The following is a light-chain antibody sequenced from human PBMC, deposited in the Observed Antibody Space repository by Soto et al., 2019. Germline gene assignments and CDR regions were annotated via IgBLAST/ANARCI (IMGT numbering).Light chain of an antibody. V-gene: IGKV1-39*01. CDR3: QQSFSLPT. CDR2: EAS. CDR1: QRISRY. Sequence: DLQMTQSPSSLSASVGDRVTITCRASQRISRYLNWYKQKPGKAPNLLIYEASSLQSGVPSRFSGSGSGTDFTLTISSLQPEDSATYYCQQSFSLPTFGGGTKVDIK. J-gene: IGKJ4*01.